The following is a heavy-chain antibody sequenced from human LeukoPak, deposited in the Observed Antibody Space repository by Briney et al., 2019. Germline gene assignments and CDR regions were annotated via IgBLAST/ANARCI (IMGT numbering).Heavy chain of an antibody. CDR1: GFTVSSNY. J-gene: IGHJ4*02. CDR2: IYSGGST. Sequence: GGSLRLSCAASGFTVSSNYMSWVRQAPGKRLEWVSVIYSGGSTYYADSLKGRFTISRDNYKNTLYLQMNSLRAEDTAVYYCARGGRPYCINGVCYSSGPWGFDYWGQGTLVTVSS. D-gene: IGHD2-8*01. CDR3: ARGGRPYCINGVCYSSGPWGFDY. V-gene: IGHV3-53*01.